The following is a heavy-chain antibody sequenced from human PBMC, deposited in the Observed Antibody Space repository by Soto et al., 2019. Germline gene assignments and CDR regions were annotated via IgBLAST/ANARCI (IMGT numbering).Heavy chain of an antibody. CDR3: VRDQQWLLPVPLNFDY. CDR1: GFTFSDYG. CDR2: ISAFNGET. V-gene: IGHV1-18*01. Sequence: GASVKVSCKASGFTFSDYGFSWVRQAPGRGLEWMGWISAFNGETNYTQKSEGRVAMTTDAATTTAYMELRSLTVDDTAAYYCVRDQQWLLPVPLNFDYWGQGTVVTVS. J-gene: IGHJ4*02. D-gene: IGHD6-19*01.